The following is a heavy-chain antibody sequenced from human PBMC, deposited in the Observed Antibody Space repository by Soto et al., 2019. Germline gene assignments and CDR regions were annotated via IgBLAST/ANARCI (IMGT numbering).Heavy chain of an antibody. V-gene: IGHV4-39*01. CDR3: ARRERYYGSPGWFDP. CDR1: GGSVTNSSYY. D-gene: IGHD3-10*01. CDR2: VYYNENT. J-gene: IGHJ5*01. Sequence: PSETLSLTCTVSGGSVTNSSYYWGWIRQSPGKGLEWIGTVYYNENTYYSPSLRSRVAISVDTAKNQFSLNLRSVTAADTAVYFCARRERYYGSPGWFDPWGQGTLVTVSS.